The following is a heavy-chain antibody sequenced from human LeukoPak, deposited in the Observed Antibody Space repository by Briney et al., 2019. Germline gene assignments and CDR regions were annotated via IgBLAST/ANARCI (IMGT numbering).Heavy chain of an antibody. J-gene: IGHJ4*02. V-gene: IGHV3-20*04. CDR2: INWNGGST. CDR1: GFTFDDYG. D-gene: IGHD3-22*01. CDR3: ASDRGYYDSSGYDD. Sequence: TGGSLRLSCAASGFTFDDYGMSWVRQAPGKGLEWVSGINWNGGSTGYADSVKGRFTISRDNAKNSLYLQMNSLRAEGTALYYCASDRGYYDSSGYDDWGQGTLVTVSS.